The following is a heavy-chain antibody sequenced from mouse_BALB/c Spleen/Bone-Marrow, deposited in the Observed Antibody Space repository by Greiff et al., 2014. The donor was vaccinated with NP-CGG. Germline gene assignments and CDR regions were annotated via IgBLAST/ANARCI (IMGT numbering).Heavy chain of an antibody. CDR3: ARHEDLDIRRRLGAMDY. V-gene: IGHV1-62-2*01. D-gene: IGHD2-12*01. Sequence: QVQLQQSGAEQVKPGASVKLSCKASGYTFTEYIIHWIKQRSGQGLEWIGWFFPGSGSIKYNEKFKDKATLTADKSSSTVYMELSRLTSEDSAVYFCARHEDLDIRRRLGAMDYWGQGTSVTVSS. J-gene: IGHJ4*01. CDR2: FFPGSGSI. CDR1: GYTFTEYI.